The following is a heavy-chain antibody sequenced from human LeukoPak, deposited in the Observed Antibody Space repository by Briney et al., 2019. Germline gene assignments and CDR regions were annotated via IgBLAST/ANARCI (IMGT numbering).Heavy chain of an antibody. D-gene: IGHD3-10*01. J-gene: IGHJ4*02. Sequence: SSVKVSCKASGYSFTTFGISWVRQAPGQGLEWMGWISVYNGHTNYAQKLQGRVTMTTDTSTSTAYMELRSLTSDDTAVYYCARNGSGSYGYWGQRTLVILSS. CDR3: ARNGSGSYGY. CDR1: GYSFTTFG. V-gene: IGHV1-18*01. CDR2: ISVYNGHT.